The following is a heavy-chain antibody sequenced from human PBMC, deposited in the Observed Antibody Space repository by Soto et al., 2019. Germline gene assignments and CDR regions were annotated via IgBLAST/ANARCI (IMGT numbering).Heavy chain of an antibody. CDR3: LSVKESSGWGAFDY. J-gene: IGHJ4*02. Sequence: EVQRVESGGGLVQPGGSLRLSCTASGFTFSGFWMHWVRQAPGKGLVWVSRINGDGSVTNYADSVKGRFTISRDNAKKTLYLHMYSLIVEDPAVYYCLSVKESSGWGAFDYWGQGTLVTVSS. CDR2: INGDGSVT. CDR1: GFTFSGFW. V-gene: IGHV3-74*01. D-gene: IGHD6-19*01.